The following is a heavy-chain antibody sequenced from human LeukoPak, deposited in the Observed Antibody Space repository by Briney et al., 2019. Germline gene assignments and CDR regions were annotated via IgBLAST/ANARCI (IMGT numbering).Heavy chain of an antibody. CDR1: GYSFTSYW. D-gene: IGHD5-24*01. V-gene: IGHV5-51*03. CDR2: IYPGDSDT. Sequence: KPGESLKISCKGSGYSFTSYWIGWVRQMPGKGLEWMGIIYPGDSDTRYSPSFQGQVTISADKSISTAYLQWSSLKASDTAMYYCARARKRGGYNFRYDAFDIWGQGTMVTVSS. J-gene: IGHJ3*02. CDR3: ARARKRGGYNFRYDAFDI.